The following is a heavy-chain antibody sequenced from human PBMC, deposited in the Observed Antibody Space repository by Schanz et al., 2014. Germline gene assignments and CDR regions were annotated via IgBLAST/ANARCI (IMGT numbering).Heavy chain of an antibody. D-gene: IGHD1-1*01. J-gene: IGHJ4*02. CDR1: GFTFSTTW. Sequence: EVQLLESGGGLIKPGGSLRLSCLASGFTFSTTWMNWVRQAPGKGLEWVSAISGSGSSTYYADSVKGRFTISRDNAKNSLYLQMNGLRAEDTAVFYCARDGAELYYFDDWGQGTLVTVSS. CDR3: ARDGAELYYFDD. CDR2: ISGSGSST. V-gene: IGHV3-21*01.